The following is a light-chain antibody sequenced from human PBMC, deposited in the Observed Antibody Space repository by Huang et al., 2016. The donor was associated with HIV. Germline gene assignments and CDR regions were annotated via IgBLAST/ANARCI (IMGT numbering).Light chain of an antibody. CDR2: EVS. V-gene: IGKV2D-29*02. J-gene: IGKJ1*01. Sequence: DIVMTQTPLSLSVTPGQPASISCKSSQSLLHTDGKTYLSWYLQKPGQSPQLLIYEVSNLFSGVPDRFSGSGSGTDFTLKISRVEAEDVGVYYCMQTIQPATFGQGTKVEIK. CDR1: QSLLHTDGKTY. CDR3: MQTIQPAT.